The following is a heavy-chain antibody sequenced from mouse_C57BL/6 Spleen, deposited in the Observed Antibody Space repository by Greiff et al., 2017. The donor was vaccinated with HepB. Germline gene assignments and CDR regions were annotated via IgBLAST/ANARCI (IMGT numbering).Heavy chain of an antibody. CDR3: ARRYYGSYWFDY. CDR1: GYTFTDYY. CDR2: INPNNGGT. Sequence: EVQLQQSGPELVKPGASVKISCKASGYTFTDYYMNWVKQSHGKSLEWIGDINPNNGGTSYNQKFKGKATLTVDKSSSTAYMELRSLTSEDSAVYYCARRYYGSYWFDYWGQGTLVTVSA. D-gene: IGHD2-1*01. J-gene: IGHJ3*01. V-gene: IGHV1-26*01.